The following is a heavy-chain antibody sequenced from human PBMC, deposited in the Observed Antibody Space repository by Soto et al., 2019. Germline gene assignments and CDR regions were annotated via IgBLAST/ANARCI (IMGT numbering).Heavy chain of an antibody. CDR1: GFTFSFYA. CDR2: ISQSGGST. V-gene: IGHV3-23*01. D-gene: IGHD6-25*01. CDR3: ARGRRDSSGNFDY. Sequence: EVQLLESGGGLVQPGGSLRLSCAASGFTFSFYAMSWVRQAPGKGLEWVSTISQSGGSTYFADSVKGRFTFSGDNSNNTLYLQMNSLRAEDTAVYYCARGRRDSSGNFDYLGQGTLVTVSS. J-gene: IGHJ4*02.